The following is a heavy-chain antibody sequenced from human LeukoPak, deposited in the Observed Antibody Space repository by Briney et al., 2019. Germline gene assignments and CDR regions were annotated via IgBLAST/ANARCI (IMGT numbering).Heavy chain of an antibody. CDR3: AKDSSSWYVDFYFDY. CDR2: ISGSGGST. D-gene: IGHD6-13*01. J-gene: IGHJ4*02. Sequence: PGGSLRLSCVASGFTFSNNGMSWVRQAPGKGLEWVSAISGSGGSTYYADSVKGRFTISRDNSKNTLYLQMNSLRAEDTAVYYCAKDSSSWYVDFYFDYWGQGTLVTVSS. V-gene: IGHV3-23*01. CDR1: GFTFSNNG.